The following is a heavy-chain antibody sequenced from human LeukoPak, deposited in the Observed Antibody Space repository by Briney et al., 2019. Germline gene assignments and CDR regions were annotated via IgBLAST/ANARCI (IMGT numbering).Heavy chain of an antibody. CDR3: TRGTSSGFDY. V-gene: IGHV3-73*01. Sequence: GGSLRLSCAASGFIFSGSAMHWVRQASGKGLEWVGRVGSKANNHATTYAAALKGRFNISRDDSKNTIYLEMNSLKAEDTAVYYCTRGTSSGFDYWGRGTLVTVSS. J-gene: IGHJ4*02. CDR1: GFIFSGSA. D-gene: IGHD6-19*01. CDR2: VGSKANNHAT.